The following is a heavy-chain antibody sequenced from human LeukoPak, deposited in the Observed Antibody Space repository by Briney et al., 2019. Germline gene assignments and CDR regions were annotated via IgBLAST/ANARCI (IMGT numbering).Heavy chain of an antibody. CDR1: GGTFSNYA. Sequence: SVKVSCKASGGTFSNYAIDWVRQAPGQGLEWMGGIIPIFGKANYAQKFQGRVTITADESTRTAYMELSSLRSEDTAVYYCARGWLAETTVVTPYNYWGRGTLVSVSS. CDR3: ARGWLAETTVVTPYNY. V-gene: IGHV1-69*13. D-gene: IGHD4-23*01. J-gene: IGHJ4*02. CDR2: IIPIFGKA.